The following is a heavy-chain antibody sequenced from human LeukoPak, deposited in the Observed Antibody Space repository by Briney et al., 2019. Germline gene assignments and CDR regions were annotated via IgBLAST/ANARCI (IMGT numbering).Heavy chain of an antibody. Sequence: PGGSLRLSCSASGFTFRSHAMHWVRQAPGEGLVWVSRLKGDGSEASYADSVKGRFTISRDNAKNTLYLQMSSLRAEDTAVYYCARDGITGPVTAYLDYWGQGAPVTVSS. CDR1: GFTFRSHA. J-gene: IGHJ4*02. V-gene: IGHV3-74*01. CDR2: LKGDGSEA. D-gene: IGHD3-16*01. CDR3: ARDGITGPVTAYLDY.